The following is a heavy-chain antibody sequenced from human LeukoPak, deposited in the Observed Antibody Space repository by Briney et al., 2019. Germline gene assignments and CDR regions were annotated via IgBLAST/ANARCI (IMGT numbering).Heavy chain of an antibody. CDR2: IIPIFGTA. V-gene: IGHV1-69*06. CDR1: GGTFSSYA. J-gene: IGHJ4*02. Sequence: ASVKVSCKASGGTFSSYAISWVRKAPGQGLEWMGGIIPIFGTANYAQTFQGRVTITADKSTSTAYMELSSLRSEDTAVYYCARDLDDCISTSCHYGDWGQGTLVTVSS. D-gene: IGHD2-2*01. CDR3: ARDLDDCISTSCHYGD.